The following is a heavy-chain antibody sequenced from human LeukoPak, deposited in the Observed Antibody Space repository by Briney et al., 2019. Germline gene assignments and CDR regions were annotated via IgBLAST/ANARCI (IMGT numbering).Heavy chain of an antibody. CDR1: GFTFSSYA. J-gene: IGHJ4*02. CDR3: AKCGNSGCHLIDY. D-gene: IGHD5-12*01. V-gene: IGHV3-23*01. CDR2: ISGRTGAT. Sequence: GSLRLSCAASGFTFSSYAITWVRQAPGKGLEWVSAISGRTGATYYADSEKGRFTISRDNSKSTLYLQMDSLRAEDTAVYYCAKCGNSGCHLIDYWGQGTLVTVSS.